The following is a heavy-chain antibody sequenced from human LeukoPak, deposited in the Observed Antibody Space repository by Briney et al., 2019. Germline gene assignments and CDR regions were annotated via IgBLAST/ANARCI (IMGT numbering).Heavy chain of an antibody. D-gene: IGHD3-10*01. J-gene: IGHJ5*02. Sequence: GASVKVSCKASGYTFTRHYIHWVRQAPGQGLECMGIIAPGGGITRNAQKFQDRVTMSRDSSTSTVYMEFSSLTSEDTAVYYCAGSSHQRNWFDPWGQGTLVTVS. CDR2: IAPGGGIT. CDR1: GYTFTRHY. CDR3: AGSSHQRNWFDP. V-gene: IGHV1-46*01.